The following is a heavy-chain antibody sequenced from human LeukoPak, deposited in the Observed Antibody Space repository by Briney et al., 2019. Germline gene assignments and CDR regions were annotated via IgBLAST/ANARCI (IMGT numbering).Heavy chain of an antibody. D-gene: IGHD3-16*01. CDR1: GGSISSYY. V-gene: IGHV4-59*01. J-gene: IGHJ4*02. CDR2: IYYSGST. CDR3: ARDLSPRGGLYYFVY. Sequence: SETLSLTCSVSGGSISSYYWSWIRQPPGKGLEWIGYIYYSGSTNYNPSLKRRVTISVDTSKNQFSLKLTSVTAADTAVYYCARDLSPRGGLYYFVYWGQGTLVTVSS.